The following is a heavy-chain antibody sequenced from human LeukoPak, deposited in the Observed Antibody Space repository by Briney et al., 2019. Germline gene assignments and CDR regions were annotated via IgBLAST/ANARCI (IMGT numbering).Heavy chain of an antibody. CDR3: ARRAVLRNYYYYYYMDV. D-gene: IGHD1-1*01. J-gene: IGHJ6*03. CDR2: INHSGST. V-gene: IGHV4-34*01. CDR1: GGSFSGYY. Sequence: PSETLSLTCAVYGGSFSGYYWSWIRQPPGKGLEWIGEINHSGSTNYNPSLKSRVTISVDTSKNQFSLKLSSVTAADTAVYYCARRAVLRNYYYYYYMDVWGKGTTVTISS.